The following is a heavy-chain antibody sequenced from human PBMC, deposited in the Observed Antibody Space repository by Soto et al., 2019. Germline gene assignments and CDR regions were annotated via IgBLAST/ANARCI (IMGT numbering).Heavy chain of an antibody. D-gene: IGHD6-13*01. CDR2: IYFDGITT. J-gene: IGHJ4*02. V-gene: IGHV3-74*01. CDR1: GFTFNTHW. CDR3: ARDLSTGAADYYFDY. Sequence: PGGSLRLSCTASGFTFNTHWMHWVRQAPGKGLVWVSRIYFDGITTNYADSVKGRFTISRDNSKNTLYLQMNGLRAEDTAVYYCARDLSTGAADYYFDYWGQGALVTVSS.